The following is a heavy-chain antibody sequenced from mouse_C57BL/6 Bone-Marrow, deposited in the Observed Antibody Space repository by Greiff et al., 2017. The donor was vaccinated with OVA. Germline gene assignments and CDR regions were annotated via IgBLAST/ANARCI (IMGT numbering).Heavy chain of an antibody. CDR1: GYTFTSYW. J-gene: IGHJ3*01. Sequence: QVQLQQPGAELVRPGSSVKLSCKASGYTFTSYWMDWVKQRPGQGLEWIGNIYPSDSETHYNQKFKDKATLTVDKSSSTVYMVLNSLTSEDPAVYYCGRGSNFAYWGQGTLVTVSA. V-gene: IGHV1-61*01. CDR3: GRGSNFAY. CDR2: IYPSDSET. D-gene: IGHD2-5*01.